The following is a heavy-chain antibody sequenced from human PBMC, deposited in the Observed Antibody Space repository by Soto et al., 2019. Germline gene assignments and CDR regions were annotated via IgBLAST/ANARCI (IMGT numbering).Heavy chain of an antibody. V-gene: IGHV3-66*01. CDR2: VYSGGST. CDR1: GFTVSSNY. CDR3: AGGTATAKA. D-gene: IGHD2-21*02. J-gene: IGHJ5*02. Sequence: EVQLVESGGGLVQPGGSLRLSCAASGFTVSSNYMSWVRQAPGKGLEWVSVVYSGGSTFYADSVKGRFTISRDNSKNALFLQMNSLRVEDTPVYYCAGGTATAKAWGQGTLVTVSS.